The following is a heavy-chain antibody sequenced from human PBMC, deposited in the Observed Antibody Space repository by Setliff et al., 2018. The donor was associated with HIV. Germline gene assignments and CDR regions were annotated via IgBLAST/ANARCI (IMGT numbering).Heavy chain of an antibody. CDR2: IWHDGNNK. V-gene: IGHV3-33*03. CDR1: GFSFGNFA. CDR3: AKVGREYSGYDFTFDY. Sequence: GGSLRLSCAASGFSFGNFAMHWVRQAPGKGLEWVAVIWHDGNNKNYADSVKGRFTISRDNSKNNLYLQMNSLSPEDTAVYYCAKVGREYSGYDFTFDYWGQGTLVTVSS. D-gene: IGHD5-12*01. J-gene: IGHJ4*02.